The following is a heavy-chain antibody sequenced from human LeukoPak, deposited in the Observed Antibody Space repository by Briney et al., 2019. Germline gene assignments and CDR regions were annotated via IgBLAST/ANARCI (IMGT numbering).Heavy chain of an antibody. CDR2: ISSSSSYI. Sequence: GGSLRLSCAASGFTFSSYSMNWVRQAPGKGLEWVSSISSSSSYIYYADSVKGRFTISRDNAKNSLYLQMNSLRAEDTAVYYCARVVDRVEMATILGAFDIWGQGTTVTVSS. CDR3: ARVVDRVEMATILGAFDI. D-gene: IGHD5-24*01. J-gene: IGHJ3*02. CDR1: GFTFSSYS. V-gene: IGHV3-21*01.